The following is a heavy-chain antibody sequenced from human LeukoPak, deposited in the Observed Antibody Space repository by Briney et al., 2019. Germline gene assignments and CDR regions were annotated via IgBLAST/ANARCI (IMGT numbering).Heavy chain of an antibody. Sequence: GGSLRLSCAASGFTFSNYWMHWVRQTPGKRLVWVSRINPDGTSTNYADSVKGRFTISRDNAKNTVDLQMNSLRGEDTAVYYCARDAGDCGGDCPRWFDPWGQGTLVTVSS. V-gene: IGHV3-74*01. CDR1: GFTFSNYW. D-gene: IGHD2-21*02. CDR2: INPDGTST. CDR3: ARDAGDCGGDCPRWFDP. J-gene: IGHJ5*02.